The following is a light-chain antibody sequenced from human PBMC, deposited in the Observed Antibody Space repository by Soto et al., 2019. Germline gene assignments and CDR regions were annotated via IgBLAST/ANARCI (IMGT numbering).Light chain of an antibody. CDR3: HAYYGSLSGPVV. CDR2: DNN. Sequence: QSVLTQPPSVYGAPGQRVTISCTGTRSNIGAGFDVHWYQQLPGTAPKLLIYDNNNRPSGVPDRFSGSKSGASASLAITGLQAEDEAGYYFHAYYGSLSGPVVFGGGTQLTVI. V-gene: IGLV1-40*01. J-gene: IGLJ2*01. CDR1: RSNIGAGFD.